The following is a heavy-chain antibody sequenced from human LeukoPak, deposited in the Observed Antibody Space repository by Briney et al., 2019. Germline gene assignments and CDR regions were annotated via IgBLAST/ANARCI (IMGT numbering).Heavy chain of an antibody. CDR1: GGSISSYY. D-gene: IGHD4-17*01. CDR2: IYYSGST. J-gene: IGHJ3*02. CDR3: ARAGWYGGYLRDAFDI. Sequence: PSETLSLTCTVSGGSISSYYWSWIRQPPGKGLEWIGYIYYSGSTNYNPSLKTRGTISVDTSKNQFSLKLSSVTAADTAVYYCARAGWYGGYLRDAFDIWGQGTMVTVSS. V-gene: IGHV4-59*01.